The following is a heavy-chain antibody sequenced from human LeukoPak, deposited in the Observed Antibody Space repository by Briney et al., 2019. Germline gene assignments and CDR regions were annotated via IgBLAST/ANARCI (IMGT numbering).Heavy chain of an antibody. CDR2: IRSRANNYAT. CDR3: IRWGDGYSYYLDS. J-gene: IGHJ4*02. CDR1: GFTFSASS. D-gene: IGHD5-24*01. Sequence: PGGSLRLSCAASGFTFSASSMHWVRQASGKGLEWVGRIRSRANNYATAYAASVKGRFTISRDDSKNTAYLQMNSLKTEGTAVYYCIRWGDGYSYYLDSWGKGTLVTVSS. V-gene: IGHV3-73*01.